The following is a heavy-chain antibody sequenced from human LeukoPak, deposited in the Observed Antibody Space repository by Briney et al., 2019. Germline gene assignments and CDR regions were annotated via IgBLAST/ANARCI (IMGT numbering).Heavy chain of an antibody. Sequence: GGSLRLSCAASGFTFSSYGMHWVRQAPGKGLEWVAFIRYDGSNKYYADSVKGRFTISRDNSKNTLYLQMNSLRAEDTAVYYCAKDRRFVSYCSSTSCYATHFDYWGQGTLVTVSS. CDR3: AKDRRFVSYCSSTSCYATHFDY. CDR2: IRYDGSNK. V-gene: IGHV3-30*02. J-gene: IGHJ4*02. D-gene: IGHD2-2*01. CDR1: GFTFSSYG.